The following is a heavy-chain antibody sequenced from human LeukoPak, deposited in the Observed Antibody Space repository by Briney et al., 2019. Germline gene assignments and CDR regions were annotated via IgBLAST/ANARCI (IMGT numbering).Heavy chain of an antibody. Sequence: ASVKVSCKASGYTFTNYAMNWVRQAPGQRPEWMGWINAGNGNTKSSQRFQDRVTITRDTSASTAYMELNSLRSEDTAVYYCTRGIWSSHNKDYYFDYWGQGSLVTVSS. CDR3: TRGIWSSHNKDYYFDY. D-gene: IGHD2-2*01. CDR1: GYTFTNYA. J-gene: IGHJ4*02. V-gene: IGHV1-3*01. CDR2: INAGNGNT.